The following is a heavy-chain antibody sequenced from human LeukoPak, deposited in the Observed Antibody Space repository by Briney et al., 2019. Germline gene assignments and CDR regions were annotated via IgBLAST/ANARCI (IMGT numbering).Heavy chain of an antibody. D-gene: IGHD1-14*01. Sequence: GGALRLSCAASGFPFNSFLMHWGRQAPGKGLVWVSDMNEYSTTIRYADSVKGRFTISRDNAKSILYLQMNNLRAEDTAMYFCARGGVNPVDHWGQGTLVTVSS. CDR1: GFPFNSFL. CDR2: MNEYSTTI. J-gene: IGHJ4*02. V-gene: IGHV3-74*01. CDR3: ARGGVNPVDH.